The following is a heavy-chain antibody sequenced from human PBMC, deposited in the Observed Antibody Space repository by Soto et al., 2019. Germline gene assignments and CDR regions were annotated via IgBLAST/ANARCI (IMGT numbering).Heavy chain of an antibody. J-gene: IGHJ4*02. V-gene: IGHV3-23*01. Sequence: EVQLLESGGGLVQPGGSLRLSCAASGFTFNSHAMSWVXXXPXXXXXXXSVITDSGDDTLSADSVKGRFTISRDNSKNTXXXXXXXXXXXXXXXXXXXXXXXXXXXXXXXXXXXGQGTRVTVSS. CDR3: XXXXXXXXXXXXXXXX. CDR2: ITDSGDDT. CDR1: GFTFNSHA.